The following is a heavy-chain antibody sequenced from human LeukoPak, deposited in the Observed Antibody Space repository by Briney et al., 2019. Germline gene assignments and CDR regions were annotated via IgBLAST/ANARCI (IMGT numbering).Heavy chain of an antibody. Sequence: SETLSLTCTVSGGSISTYYWNWIRQPPGKGLEWIGYIYHSGSTNYNPSLQSRVTISVDTSKNQFSLNLNAVTAADTAVYYCARGGAARLHFQNWGQGTLVTVSS. D-gene: IGHD6-6*01. V-gene: IGHV4-59*01. CDR1: GGSISTYY. CDR3: ARGGAARLHFQN. CDR2: IYHSGST. J-gene: IGHJ1*01.